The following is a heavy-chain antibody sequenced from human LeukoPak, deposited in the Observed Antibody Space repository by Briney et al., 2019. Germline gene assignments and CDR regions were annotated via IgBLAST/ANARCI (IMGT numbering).Heavy chain of an antibody. CDR1: GFTFSSYA. Sequence: GGSLRLSCAASGFTFSSYAMSWVRQAPGKGLEWGSAISGSGGSTYYADAVKGRFTISRDNSKTTLYLQMNSLRAEDTAVYYCAKDRGLFGVVITFDYWGQGTLVTVSS. D-gene: IGHD3-3*01. J-gene: IGHJ4*02. CDR3: AKDRGLFGVVITFDY. CDR2: ISGSGGST. V-gene: IGHV3-23*01.